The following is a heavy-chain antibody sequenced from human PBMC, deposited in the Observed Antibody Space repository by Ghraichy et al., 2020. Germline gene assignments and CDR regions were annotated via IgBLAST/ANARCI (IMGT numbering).Heavy chain of an antibody. V-gene: IGHV4-34*01. J-gene: IGHJ5*02. CDR1: GGSFSGYY. D-gene: IGHD2-2*01. CDR3: ARAAASIYCSSTSCYVWFDP. CDR2: INHSGST. Sequence: SETLSLTCAVYGGSFSGYYWSWIRQPPGKGLEWIGEINHSGSTNYNPSLKSRVTISVDTSKNQFSLKLSSVTAADTAVYYCARAAASIYCSSTSCYVWFDPWGQGTLVTVSS.